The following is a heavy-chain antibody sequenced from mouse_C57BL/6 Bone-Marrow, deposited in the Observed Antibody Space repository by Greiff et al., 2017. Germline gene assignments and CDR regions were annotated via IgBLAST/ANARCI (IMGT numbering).Heavy chain of an antibody. Sequence: VQLQQPGAELVMPGASVKLSCKASGYTFTSYWMHWVKQRPGQGLEWIGEIDPSDSYTNYNQKFKGKYTLTVDKSSSTAYMQLSSLTSEDAAVYYGARAPITTVVGYAMDYWGQGTTVTVSS. CDR3: ARAPITTVVGYAMDY. CDR2: IDPSDSYT. CDR1: GYTFTSYW. J-gene: IGHJ4*01. D-gene: IGHD1-1*01. V-gene: IGHV1-69*01.